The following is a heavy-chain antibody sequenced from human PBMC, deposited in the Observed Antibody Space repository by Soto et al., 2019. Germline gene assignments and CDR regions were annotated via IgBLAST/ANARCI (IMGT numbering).Heavy chain of an antibody. V-gene: IGHV4-59*01. D-gene: IGHD5-12*01. CDR3: ARDRRDGYTTFDY. Sequence: SETLSLTCTVSGGSISSYYWSWIRQPPGKGLEWIGYIYYSGSTNYNPSLKSRVTISVDTSKNQFSLKLSSVTAADTAVYYCARDRRDGYTTFDYWGQGTLVTVSS. CDR1: GGSISSYY. CDR2: IYYSGST. J-gene: IGHJ4*02.